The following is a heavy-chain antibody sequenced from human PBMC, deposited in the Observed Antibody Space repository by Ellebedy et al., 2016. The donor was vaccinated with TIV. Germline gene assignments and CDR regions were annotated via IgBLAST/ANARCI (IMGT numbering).Heavy chain of an antibody. CDR3: ARYQFWSGYYGPQHAFDI. V-gene: IGHV4-39*07. CDR1: GGSISSSNYY. D-gene: IGHD3-3*01. J-gene: IGHJ3*02. Sequence: MPSETLSLTCTVSGGSISSSNYYWGSIRKPQGKGLDWIGTIYYSCNTYYNPSLKSRVTISVDTSKNQFSLKLSSVTAADTAVYYCARYQFWSGYYGPQHAFDIWGQGTMVTVSS. CDR2: IYYSCNT.